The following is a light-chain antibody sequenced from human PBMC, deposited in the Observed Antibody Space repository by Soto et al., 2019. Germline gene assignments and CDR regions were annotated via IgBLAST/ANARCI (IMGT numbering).Light chain of an antibody. Sequence: QSVLTQPASVSGSPGQSITISCTGTNSDVGYYNFVSWYQQHPGKAPKLMIYEVSNRPSGVSIRFSGSKSGNTASLTISGLEAEDDAYYYCYSYTSSTTRIFGTGTKVTVL. CDR3: YSYTSSTTRI. J-gene: IGLJ1*01. CDR2: EVS. V-gene: IGLV2-14*01. CDR1: NSDVGYYNF.